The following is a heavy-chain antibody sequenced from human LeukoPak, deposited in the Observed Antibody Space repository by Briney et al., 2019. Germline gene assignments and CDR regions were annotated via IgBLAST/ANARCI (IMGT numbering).Heavy chain of an antibody. CDR2: ISYDGSNK. V-gene: IGHV3-30*18. D-gene: IGHD3-22*01. CDR1: GFTFSSYG. Sequence: GGSLRLSCAASGFTFSSYGMHWVRQAPGKGLEWVAVISYDGSNKYYADSVKGRFTISRDNSKNTLYLQMNSLRAEDTAVYYCAKGNNYYDSRGRIDYWGQGTLVTVSS. J-gene: IGHJ4*02. CDR3: AKGNNYYDSRGRIDY.